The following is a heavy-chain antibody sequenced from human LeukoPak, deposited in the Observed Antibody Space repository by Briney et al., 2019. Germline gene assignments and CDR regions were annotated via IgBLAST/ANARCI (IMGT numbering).Heavy chain of an antibody. CDR2: IYYSGST. J-gene: IGHJ5*02. CDR3: ARASPRTTGTLFDP. V-gene: IGHV4-59*01. CDR1: GGSISSYY. Sequence: SETLSLTFPVSGGSISSYYWSWIRPPPGKGLEWIGYIYYSGSTNYNPSLKSRVTISVDTSKNQFSLKLSSVTAADTAVYYCARASPRTTGTLFDPWGQGTLVTVSS. D-gene: IGHD1-1*01.